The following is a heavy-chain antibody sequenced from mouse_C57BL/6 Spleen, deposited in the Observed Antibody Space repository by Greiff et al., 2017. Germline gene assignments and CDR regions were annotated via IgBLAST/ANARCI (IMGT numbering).Heavy chain of an antibody. J-gene: IGHJ2*01. CDR2: IDPSDSYT. V-gene: IGHV1-69*01. Sequence: VQLQQSGAELVMPGASVKLSCKASGYTFTSYWMHWVKQRPGQGLEWIGEIDPSDSYTNYNQKFKGKSTLTVDKSSSTAYMQLSSLTSEDSAVYYCARVYDYDFDYWGQGTTLTVSS. D-gene: IGHD2-4*01. CDR3: ARVYDYDFDY. CDR1: GYTFTSYW.